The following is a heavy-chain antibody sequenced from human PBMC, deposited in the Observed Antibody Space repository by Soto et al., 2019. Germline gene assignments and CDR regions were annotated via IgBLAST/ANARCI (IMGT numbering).Heavy chain of an antibody. CDR3: ARRRGYSYGYAVDY. V-gene: IGHV4-39*01. J-gene: IGHJ4*02. D-gene: IGHD5-18*01. Sequence: QLQLQESGPGLVKPSETLSLTCTVSGGSISSSSYYWGWIRQPPGKGLEWIESIYYSGSTYYNPSLKSRVTLSVDTSKNQFSLKLSSVTAADTAVYYCARRRGYSYGYAVDYWGQGTLVTVSS. CDR2: IYYSGST. CDR1: GGSISSSSYY.